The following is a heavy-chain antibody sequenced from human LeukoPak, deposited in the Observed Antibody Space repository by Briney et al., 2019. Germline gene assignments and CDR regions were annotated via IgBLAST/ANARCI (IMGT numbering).Heavy chain of an antibody. D-gene: IGHD1-7*01. V-gene: IGHV3-21*01. CDR3: ARGGGTAQRNNWNYRWFDP. Sequence: GGSLRLSCAASRFTFSSYSMNWVRQAPGKGLEWVSSISSSSSYIYYADSVKGRFTISRDNAKNSLYLQMNSLRAEDTAVYYCARGGGTAQRNNWNYRWFDPWGQGTLVTVPS. J-gene: IGHJ5*02. CDR2: ISSSSSYI. CDR1: RFTFSSYS.